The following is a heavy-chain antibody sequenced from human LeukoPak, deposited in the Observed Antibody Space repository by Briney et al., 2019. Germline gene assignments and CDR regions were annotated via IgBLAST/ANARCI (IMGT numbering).Heavy chain of an antibody. D-gene: IGHD3-3*01. Sequence: ASVKVSCKASGYTFTSYYMYWVRQAPGQGLEWMGIINPSGGSTSYAQKFQGRVTMARDTSTSTVYMELSSLRSEDTAVYYCARDRVTHLEWGDDDAFDIWGQGTMVTVSS. J-gene: IGHJ3*02. CDR2: INPSGGST. CDR3: ARDRVTHLEWGDDDAFDI. CDR1: GYTFTSYY. V-gene: IGHV1-46*01.